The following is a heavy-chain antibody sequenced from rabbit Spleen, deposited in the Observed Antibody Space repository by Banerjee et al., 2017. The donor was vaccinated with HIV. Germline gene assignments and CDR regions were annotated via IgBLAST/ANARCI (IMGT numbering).Heavy chain of an antibody. CDR2: ISDRSGRT. V-gene: IGHV1S45*01. J-gene: IGHJ4*01. CDR3: ARSGSGGSSLERGDFDF. CDR1: GFSSSSNYY. D-gene: IGHD8-1*01. Sequence: QEQLVESGGGLVKPGASLTLTCKASGFSSSSNYYMCWVRQAPGKGLEWIACISDRSGRTDYATWAKGRFTSSKTSSTTVTLQMTSLTVADTATYFCARSGSGGSSLERGDFDFWGPGTLVTVS.